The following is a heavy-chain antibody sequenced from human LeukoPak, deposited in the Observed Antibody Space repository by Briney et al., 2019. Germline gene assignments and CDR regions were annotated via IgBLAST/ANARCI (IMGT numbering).Heavy chain of an antibody. CDR3: ARRSSTSWSFDY. V-gene: IGHV4-59*08. D-gene: IGHD6-13*01. CDR2: IYYSGST. CDR1: GGSISSYY. Sequence: KPSETLSLTCTVSGGSISSYYWSWIRQPPGKGLEWIGYIYYSGSTDYNPSLKSRVTISVDTSKNQFSLKLISMTAADTAVYYCARRSSTSWSFDYWGQGTLVTVSS. J-gene: IGHJ4*02.